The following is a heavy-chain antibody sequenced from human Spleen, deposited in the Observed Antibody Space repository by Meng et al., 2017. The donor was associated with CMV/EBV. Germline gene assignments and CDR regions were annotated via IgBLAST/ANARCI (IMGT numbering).Heavy chain of an antibody. V-gene: IGHV4-34*01. D-gene: IGHD5-24*01. CDR1: GGSFGGYY. J-gene: IGHJ4*02. Sequence: QVQLQLWGAGLLKPSETLSLTCAVYGGSFGGYYWSWIRQPPGKGLEWIGEINHSGSTNYNPSLKSRVIISVDTSKNQFSLKLSSVTAADTAVYYCAGAVDGYSYFDNWGQGTLVTVSS. CDR2: INHSGST. CDR3: AGAVDGYSYFDN.